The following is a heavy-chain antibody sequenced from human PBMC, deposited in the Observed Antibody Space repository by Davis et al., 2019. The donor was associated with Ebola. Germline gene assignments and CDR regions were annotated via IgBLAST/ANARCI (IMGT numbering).Heavy chain of an antibody. J-gene: IGHJ4*02. V-gene: IGHV4-34*08. CDR3: ADSLD. Sequence: PGGSLRLSCAASGFTVSSNYMSWIRQPPGKGLEWIGEINHSGSTNYNPSLKSRVTISVDTSKNQFSLKLSSVTAADTAVYYCADSLDWGQGTLVTVSS. CDR2: INHSGST. CDR1: GFTVSSNY.